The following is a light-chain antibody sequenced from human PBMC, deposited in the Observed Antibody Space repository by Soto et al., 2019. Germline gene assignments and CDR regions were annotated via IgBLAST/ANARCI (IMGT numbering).Light chain of an antibody. J-gene: IGKJ5*01. V-gene: IGKV3-15*01. CDR3: QQYGSSAPTT. CDR2: GAS. CDR1: QSVSSN. Sequence: EIEMTQSPATLSVSPGERATLSCRASQSVSSNLAWYQQKPGQAPGLLIYGASTRATGIPARFSGSGSGTEFTLTISRLEPEDFALYYCQQYGSSAPTTFGQGTRLEIK.